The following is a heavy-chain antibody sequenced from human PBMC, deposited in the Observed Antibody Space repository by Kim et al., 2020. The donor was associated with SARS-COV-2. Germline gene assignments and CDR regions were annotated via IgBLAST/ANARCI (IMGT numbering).Heavy chain of an antibody. J-gene: IGHJ4*02. CDR2: IKSKTDGGTT. CDR1: GFTFSNAW. D-gene: IGHD2-15*01. V-gene: IGHV3-15*01. CDR3: HGGWFYKAVDY. Sequence: GGSLRLSCAASGFTFSNAWMSWVRQAPGKGLEWVGRIKSKTDGGTTDYAAPVKGRFTISRDDSKNTLYLQMNSLKTEDTAVYYCHGGWFYKAVDYWGQGTLVTVSS.